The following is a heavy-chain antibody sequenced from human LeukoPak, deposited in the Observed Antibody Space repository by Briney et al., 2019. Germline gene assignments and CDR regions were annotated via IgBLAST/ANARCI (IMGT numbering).Heavy chain of an antibody. CDR2: ISYDGSNK. CDR3: AKALNYYDSSGPDAFDI. J-gene: IGHJ3*02. D-gene: IGHD3-22*01. Sequence: GGSLRLSCAASGFTFSSYAMHWVRQAPGKGLEWVAVISYDGSNKYYADSVKGRFTISRDNSKNTLYLQMNSLRAEDTAVYYCAKALNYYDSSGPDAFDIWGQGTMVTVSS. CDR1: GFTFSSYA. V-gene: IGHV3-30-3*01.